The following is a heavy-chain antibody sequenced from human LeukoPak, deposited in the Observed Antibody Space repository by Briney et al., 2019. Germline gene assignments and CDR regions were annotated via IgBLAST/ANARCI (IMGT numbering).Heavy chain of an antibody. Sequence: PGGSLRLSCAASGFTFSSYSMNWVRQAPGKGLEWVSYVSSSSSTIYYADSVKGRFTISRDNAKNSLYLQMNSLRAEDTAVYYCARVQRYGSGRSDAFDIWGQGTMVTVSS. D-gene: IGHD3-10*01. CDR3: ARVQRYGSGRSDAFDI. CDR2: VSSSSSTI. V-gene: IGHV3-48*04. J-gene: IGHJ3*02. CDR1: GFTFSSYS.